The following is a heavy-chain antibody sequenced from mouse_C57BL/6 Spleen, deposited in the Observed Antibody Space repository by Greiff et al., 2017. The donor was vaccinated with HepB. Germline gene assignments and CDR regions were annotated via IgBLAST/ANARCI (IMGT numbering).Heavy chain of an antibody. J-gene: IGHJ4*01. CDR1: GYTFTSYW. D-gene: IGHD2-2*01. CDR2: IYPGSGST. Sequence: VKLQQPGAELVKPGASVKMSCKASGYTFTSYWITWVKQRPGQGLEWIGDIYPGSGSTNYNEKFKSKATLTVDTSSSTAYMQLSSLTSEDSAVYYCALYYGYPYAMDYWGQGTSVTVSS. V-gene: IGHV1-55*01. CDR3: ALYYGYPYAMDY.